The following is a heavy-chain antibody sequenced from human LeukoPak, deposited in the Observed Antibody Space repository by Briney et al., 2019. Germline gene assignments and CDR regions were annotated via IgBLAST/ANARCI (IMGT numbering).Heavy chain of an antibody. Sequence: SETLSLTCNVSGGSISNYYWNWIRQPAGKGLEWIGRFYARGNTNYNPSLKSRVTISVDTSKNQFSLKLSSVTAADTAVYYCARDAGYYYYMDVWGKGTTVTISS. V-gene: IGHV4-4*07. CDR1: GGSISNYY. CDR2: FYARGNT. J-gene: IGHJ6*03. CDR3: ARDAGYYYYMDV.